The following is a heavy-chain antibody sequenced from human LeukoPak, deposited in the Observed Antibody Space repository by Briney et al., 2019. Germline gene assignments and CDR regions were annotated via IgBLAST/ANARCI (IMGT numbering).Heavy chain of an antibody. CDR2: IKQDGSEK. CDR1: QFTFTKYW. D-gene: IGHD3-22*01. J-gene: IGHJ4*02. CDR3: ARDRHYDSSGHFDY. Sequence: GGSLRLSCAASQFTFTKYWMTWVRQAPGKGLEWVANIKQDGSEKYYVDSVKGRFTISRDNAKNSLYLQMNSLRAEDTAVYYCARDRHYDSSGHFDYWGQGTLVTVSS. V-gene: IGHV3-7*01.